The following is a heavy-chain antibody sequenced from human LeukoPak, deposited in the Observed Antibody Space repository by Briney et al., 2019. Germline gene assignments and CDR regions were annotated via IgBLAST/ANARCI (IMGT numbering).Heavy chain of an antibody. V-gene: IGHV1-2*04. D-gene: IGHD3-3*01. CDR2: INPNSGGT. J-gene: IGHJ6*02. CDR1: GGTFSSYA. Sequence: ASVKVSCKASGGTFSSYAISWVRQAPGQGLEWMGWINPNSGGTNYAQKFQGWVTMTRDTSISTAYMELSRLRSDDTAVYYCARERDTIFGVPSYGMDVWGQGTTVTVSS. CDR3: ARERDTIFGVPSYGMDV.